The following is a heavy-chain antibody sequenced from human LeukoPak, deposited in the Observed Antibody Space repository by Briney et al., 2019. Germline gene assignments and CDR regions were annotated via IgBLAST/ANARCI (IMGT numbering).Heavy chain of an antibody. D-gene: IGHD3-10*01. CDR1: GGSLSGYC. CDR2: INHSGST. CDR3: ARGFFYYGSGSYAD. Sequence: SETLSLTCAVYGGSLSGYCWGWIRQPPGKGLEWIGEINHSGSTNYNPSLWSRVTISVDTSKNQFSLKLSSVTAADTAVYYCARGFFYYGSGSYADWGQGTLVTVSS. J-gene: IGHJ4*02. V-gene: IGHV4-34*01.